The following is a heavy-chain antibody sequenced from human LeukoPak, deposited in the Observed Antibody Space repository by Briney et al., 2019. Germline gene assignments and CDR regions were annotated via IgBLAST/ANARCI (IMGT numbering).Heavy chain of an antibody. D-gene: IGHD6-13*01. CDR2: IRYDGSNK. CDR3: ARDLPTGSIAAAVLFDY. CDR1: GFTFSSYG. V-gene: IGHV3-33*01. Sequence: GGSLRLSCAASGFTFSSYGMHSVRQAPGKGLEWVAVIRYDGSNKYYADSVKGRFTISRNNSKNKLYLQMKGLRAEDTAVYYCARDLPTGSIAAAVLFDYWGQGTLVTVSS. J-gene: IGHJ4*02.